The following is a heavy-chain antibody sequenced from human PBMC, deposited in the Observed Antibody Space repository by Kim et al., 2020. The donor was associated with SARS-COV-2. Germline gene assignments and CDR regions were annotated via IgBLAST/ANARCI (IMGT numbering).Heavy chain of an antibody. CDR3: VRSRDGVHDDWFDY. Sequence: SETLSLTCTVSGDSISRYYWNWIRQPPGRGLEWMGYISFSGTTTYSHSPNSKITISMDTAKNNISLKMIAVMAADTDVYYCVRSRDGVHDDWFDYWGQG. D-gene: IGHD3-9*01. CDR2: ISFSGTT. V-gene: IGHV4-59*01. J-gene: IGHJ4*02. CDR1: GDSISRYY.